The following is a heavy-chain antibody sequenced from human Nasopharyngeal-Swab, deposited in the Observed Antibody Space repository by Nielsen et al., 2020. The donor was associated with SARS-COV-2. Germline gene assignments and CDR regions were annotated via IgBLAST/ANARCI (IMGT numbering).Heavy chain of an antibody. J-gene: IGHJ5*02. CDR1: GFTFDEYA. CDR3: VKGSSSGSYPNWFDP. Sequence: SLKISCVASGFTFDEYAMHWVRQAPGKGLEWVSGISWNSGTIAYADSVRGRFTSSRDNGKSSLYLQMNSLRPEDTAFYYCVKGSSSGSYPNWFDPWGQGTLVTVSS. V-gene: IGHV3-9*01. CDR2: ISWNSGTI. D-gene: IGHD1-26*01.